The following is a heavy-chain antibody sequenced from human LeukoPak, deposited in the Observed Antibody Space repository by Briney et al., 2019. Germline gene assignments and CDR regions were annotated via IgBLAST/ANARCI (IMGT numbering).Heavy chain of an antibody. CDR2: ISNSGST. D-gene: IGHD3-22*01. CDR1: GGSISGNY. J-gene: IGHJ4*02. V-gene: IGHV4-4*07. Sequence: SETLSLTCSVSGGSISGNYGSWIRQPAGKGLEWIGRISNSGSTNYNPSLKSRVTMSVDTAKNQFSLKLSSTAAANTALYYCARASRGSFYYFDYWGQGTLVTVSP. CDR3: ARASRGSFYYFDY.